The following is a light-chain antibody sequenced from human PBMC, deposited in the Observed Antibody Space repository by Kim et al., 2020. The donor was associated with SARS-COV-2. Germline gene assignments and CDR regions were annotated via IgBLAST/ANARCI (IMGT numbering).Light chain of an antibody. V-gene: IGKV1-5*01. CDR3: QQYDNYSYT. Sequence: SASIGDRVTITCRARQSVHGRLAWYQQKPGLAPKLLIYDASTLESGVPSRFSGSGSGTEFTLTISSLQPDDFATYYCQQYDNYSYTFGQGTKLEIK. CDR2: DAS. CDR1: QSVHGR. J-gene: IGKJ2*01.